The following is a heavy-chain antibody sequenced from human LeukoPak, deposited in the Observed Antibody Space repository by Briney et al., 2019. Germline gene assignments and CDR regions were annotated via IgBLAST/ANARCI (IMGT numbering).Heavy chain of an antibody. CDR2: INPNSGGT. J-gene: IGHJ4*02. V-gene: IGHV1-2*02. D-gene: IGHD3-10*01. Sequence: GASVKVSCKASGYTFTGYYMHWVRQAPGQGLEWMGWINPNSGGTNYAQKFQGRVTMTRDTSISTAYMELNRLRSDDTAVYYCARFGELLYSENYYFDYWGQGTLVTVSS. CDR3: ARFGELLYSENYYFDY. CDR1: GYTFTGYY.